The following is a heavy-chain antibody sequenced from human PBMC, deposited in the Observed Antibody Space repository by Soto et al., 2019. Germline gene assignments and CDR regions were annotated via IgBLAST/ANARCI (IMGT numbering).Heavy chain of an antibody. CDR2: INPSGGRT. J-gene: IGHJ4*02. Sequence: ASVKVSCRASGYTFTSYYMHGVRQAPGQGLEWMGIINPSGGRTSYAQKFQGRVTMTRDTSTSTVYMELSSLRSEDTAVYYCARDVGYKPKYYFDYCGQGTLVTLCS. CDR1: GYTFTSYY. V-gene: IGHV1-46*01. D-gene: IGHD1-1*01. CDR3: ARDVGYKPKYYFDY.